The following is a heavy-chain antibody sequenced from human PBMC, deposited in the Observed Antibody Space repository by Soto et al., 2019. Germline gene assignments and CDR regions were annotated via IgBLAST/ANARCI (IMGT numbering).Heavy chain of an antibody. D-gene: IGHD3-10*01. CDR3: ARLLPEELKFGELSYYFDY. V-gene: IGHV4-39*01. J-gene: IGHJ4*02. CDR1: GGSISSSSYY. CDR2: IYYSGST. Sequence: PSETLSLTCTVSGGSISSSSYYWGWIRQPPGKGLEWIGSIYYSGSTYYNPSLKSRVTISVDTSKNQFSLKLSSVTAADTAVYYCARLLPEELKFGELSYYFDYWGQGTLVTVSS.